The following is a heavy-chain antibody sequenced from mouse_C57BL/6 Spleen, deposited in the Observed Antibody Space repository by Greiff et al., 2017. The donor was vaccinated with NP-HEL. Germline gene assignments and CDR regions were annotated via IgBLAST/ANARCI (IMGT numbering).Heavy chain of an antibody. Sequence: EVQGVESGGGLVKPGGSLKLSCAASGFTFSSYAMSWVRQTPEKRLEWVATISDGGSYTYYPDNVKGRFTISRDNAKNNLYLQMSHLKSEDTAMYYCARSLRREYFDVWGTGTTVTVSS. J-gene: IGHJ1*03. D-gene: IGHD1-2*01. CDR2: ISDGGSYT. CDR3: ARSLRREYFDV. CDR1: GFTFSSYA. V-gene: IGHV5-4*01.